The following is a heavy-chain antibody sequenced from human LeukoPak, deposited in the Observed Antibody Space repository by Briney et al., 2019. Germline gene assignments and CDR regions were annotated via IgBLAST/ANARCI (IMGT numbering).Heavy chain of an antibody. CDR1: GGSISSSSYY. D-gene: IGHD5-12*01. V-gene: IGHV4-39*01. J-gene: IGHJ3*02. CDR3: ARHTRPGYSGYENAFGI. CDR2: LYDSGST. Sequence: PSETLSLTCTVSGGSISSSSYYWDWIRQPPGKGLEWIGNLYDSGSTHYNPSLRSRVTISADTSKNQFSLKLSSVTAADTAVYYCARHTRPGYSGYENAFGIWGQGTMITVSP.